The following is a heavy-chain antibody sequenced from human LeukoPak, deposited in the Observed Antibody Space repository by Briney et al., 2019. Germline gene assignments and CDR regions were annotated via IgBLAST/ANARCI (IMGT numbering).Heavy chain of an antibody. J-gene: IGHJ6*03. CDR1: GFTFSSYA. V-gene: IGHV3-23*01. D-gene: IGHD6-13*01. CDR2: ISGSGGST. Sequence: GGSLRLSCAASGFTFSSYAMSWVRQAPGKGLEWVSAISGSGGSTYYADSVKGRFTISRDNSKNPLYLQMNSLRAEDTAVYYCAKGSGSSWYFYYDMDVWGKATTVTVSS. CDR3: AKGSGSSWYFYYDMDV.